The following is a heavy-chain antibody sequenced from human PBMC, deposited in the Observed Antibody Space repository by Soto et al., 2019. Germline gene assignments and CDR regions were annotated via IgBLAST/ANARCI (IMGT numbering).Heavy chain of an antibody. V-gene: IGHV4-39*01. CDR2: IYYSGST. D-gene: IGHD3-10*01. CDR3: ARLGELLWFGELFRETHYYGMDV. J-gene: IGHJ6*02. CDR1: GGSISSSSYY. Sequence: QLQLQESGPGLVKPSETLSLTCTVSGGSISSSSYYWGWIRQPPGKGLEWIGSIYYSGSTYYNPSLKSRVTISVDTSKNQFSLKLSSVTAADTAVYYCARLGELLWFGELFRETHYYGMDVWGQGTTVTVSS.